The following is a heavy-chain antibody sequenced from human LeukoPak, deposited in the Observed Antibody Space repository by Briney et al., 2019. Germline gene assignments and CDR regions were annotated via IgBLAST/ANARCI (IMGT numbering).Heavy chain of an antibody. CDR1: GFTFGDYA. V-gene: IGHV3-48*03. CDR3: AELGITMIGGV. J-gene: IGHJ6*04. Sequence: QPGRSLRLSCTASGFTFGDYAMSWIRQAPGKGLEWVSYISSSGDTIYYADSVKGRFTISRDNAKNSLYLQMNSLRAEDTAVYYCAELGITMIGGVWGKGTTVTISS. D-gene: IGHD3-10*02. CDR2: ISSSGDTI.